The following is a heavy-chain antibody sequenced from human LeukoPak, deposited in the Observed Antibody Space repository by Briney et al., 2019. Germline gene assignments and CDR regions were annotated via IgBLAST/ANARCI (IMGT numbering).Heavy chain of an antibody. CDR3: VRDHTESYPWYMDF. J-gene: IGHJ2*01. V-gene: IGHV3-23*01. Sequence: GGSLRLSCAASGFTFYNYVMSWVRQTPGKGLEWVSLISVNGGRASYADSVKGRFTISRDNLKSTVYLQMNSLRAEDTAIYYCVRDHTESYPWYMDFWGRGALVTVSS. CDR1: GFTFYNYV. CDR2: ISVNGGRA. D-gene: IGHD2-2*01.